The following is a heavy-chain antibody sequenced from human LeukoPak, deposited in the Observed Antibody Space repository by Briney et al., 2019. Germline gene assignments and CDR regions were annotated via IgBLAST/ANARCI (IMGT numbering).Heavy chain of an antibody. D-gene: IGHD2-15*01. J-gene: IGHJ4*02. V-gene: IGHV4-34*01. CDR2: INHSGST. CDR1: GGSFSGYY. Sequence: PSETLSLTCAVYGGSFSGYYWSWIRQPPGKGLEWIGEINHSGSTSYNPSLKSRVTISVDTSKNQFSLKLSSVTAADTAVYYCARVEGSCRGAGCYPFSFDDWGQGNLVTVSS. CDR3: ARVEGSCRGAGCYPFSFDD.